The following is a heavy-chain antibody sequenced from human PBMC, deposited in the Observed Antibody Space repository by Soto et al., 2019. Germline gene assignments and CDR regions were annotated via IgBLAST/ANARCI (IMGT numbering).Heavy chain of an antibody. Sequence: ASVKVSCKASGYFFTSYAIHWVRQAPGQRLEWMGWINPGNGNTKYSQKFQDRVTITRDTSASTAYMELSSLRSEDTAVYYCAREGQLGYWGQGTPVTVSS. CDR1: GYFFTSYA. D-gene: IGHD6-6*01. V-gene: IGHV1-3*01. J-gene: IGHJ4*02. CDR2: INPGNGNT. CDR3: AREGQLGY.